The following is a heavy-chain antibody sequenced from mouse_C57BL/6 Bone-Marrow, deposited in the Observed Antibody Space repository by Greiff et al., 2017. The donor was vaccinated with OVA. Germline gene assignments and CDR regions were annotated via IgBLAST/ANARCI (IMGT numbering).Heavy chain of an antibody. J-gene: IGHJ3*01. CDR1: GYTFTDYE. D-gene: IGHD1-1*01. CDR2: IDPETGGT. Sequence: QVQLQQSGAELVRPGASVTLSCKASGYTFTDYEMHWVKQTPVHGLEWIGAIDPETGGTAYTQKFKGKAILTADKSSSTAYMELRSLTSEDSAVYYCTREDYYGSRSWFAYWGQGTLVTVSA. V-gene: IGHV1-15*01. CDR3: TREDYYGSRSWFAY.